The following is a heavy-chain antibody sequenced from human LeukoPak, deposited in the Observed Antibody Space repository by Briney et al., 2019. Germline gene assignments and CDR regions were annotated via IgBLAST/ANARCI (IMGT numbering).Heavy chain of an antibody. V-gene: IGHV5-10-1*01. CDR3: ASSRAGTLKVHNWSDP. J-gene: IGHJ5*02. CDR2: IDPTDSYT. CDR1: GYSFSSYW. D-gene: IGHD6-19*01. Sequence: GESLKIPCRGSGYSFSSYWISWGRQMPGEGVEGMVRIDPTDSYTDYSPSFQGPVTISVDRSISTAYLQWRSLKASDTAMYFCASSRAGTLKVHNWSDPWGQGSLVTVSS.